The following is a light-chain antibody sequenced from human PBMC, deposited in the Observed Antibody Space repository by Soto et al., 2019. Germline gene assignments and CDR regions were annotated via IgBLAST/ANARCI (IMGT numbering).Light chain of an antibody. CDR2: RAS. J-gene: IGKJ5*01. CDR3: QQYHHWPPIT. V-gene: IGKV3-15*01. Sequence: EIVLTQSPATLSVSPGESATLFCRASQSVDSNLVWYQQKPGQSARLLIFRASTRATGIPARFSGSGSGTEFTLTISSLQSEDFAVYYCQQYHHWPPITFGQGTRLEIK. CDR1: QSVDSN.